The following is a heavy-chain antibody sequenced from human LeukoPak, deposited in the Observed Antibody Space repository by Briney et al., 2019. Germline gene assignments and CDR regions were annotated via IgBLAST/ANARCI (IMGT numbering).Heavy chain of an antibody. J-gene: IGHJ4*02. D-gene: IGHD6-13*01. CDR2: ISSSSSYI. Sequence: GGSLRLSCAASGFTFSSYSMNWVRQAPGKGLEWVSSISSSSSYIYYADSVKRRFTISRDNAKNSLYLQMNSMRAEDTAVYYCERDLHQYSSKGFDYWGQGTLVTVSS. CDR3: ERDLHQYSSKGFDY. CDR1: GFTFSSYS. V-gene: IGHV3-21*01.